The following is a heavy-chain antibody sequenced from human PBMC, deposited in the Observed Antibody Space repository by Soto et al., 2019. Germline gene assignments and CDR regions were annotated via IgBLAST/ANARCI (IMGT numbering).Heavy chain of an antibody. CDR1: GGYISSGGYY. Sequence: PSENLSLTCTVSGGYISSGGYYWSWIRQHPGKGLEWIGYIYYSGSTYYNPSLKSRVTISVDTSKNQFSLKLSSVTAADTAVYYCARGGSWASYYDRSGYPVDAFDIWGQGTMVTV. V-gene: IGHV4-31*03. CDR2: IYYSGST. J-gene: IGHJ3*02. D-gene: IGHD3-22*01. CDR3: ARGGSWASYYDRSGYPVDAFDI.